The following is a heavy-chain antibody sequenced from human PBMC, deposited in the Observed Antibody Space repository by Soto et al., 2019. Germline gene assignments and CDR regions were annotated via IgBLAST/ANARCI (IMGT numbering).Heavy chain of an antibody. V-gene: IGHV3-23*04. D-gene: IGHD2-8*01. Sequence: EVQLVESGGGVVQPGGSLRLSCAASGFTFSAYAMSWVRQAPGKGLQWVSGVGGSDTDKHYADSVRGRFTVSRDNSKNTLYLQMNSPRADDTAVYYCAKDATAVNGVWDPFDMWGQRTEVTVSS. CDR1: GFTFSAYA. CDR3: AKDATAVNGVWDPFDM. J-gene: IGHJ3*02. CDR2: VGGSDTDK.